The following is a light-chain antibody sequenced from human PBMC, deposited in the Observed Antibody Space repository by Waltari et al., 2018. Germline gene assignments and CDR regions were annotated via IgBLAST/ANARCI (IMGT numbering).Light chain of an antibody. Sequence: QSVLTQPPSASGTPGQRVTISCSGSSSNIGSNTVNWYQQLPGTAPKLLIYSNNQRPAGCPYRFSGYQSGTSPSLAISGLQSEDEADYYCAAWDDSLNAVVFGGGTKLTVL. CDR1: SSNIGSNT. V-gene: IGLV1-44*01. CDR2: SNN. J-gene: IGLJ2*01. CDR3: AAWDDSLNAVV.